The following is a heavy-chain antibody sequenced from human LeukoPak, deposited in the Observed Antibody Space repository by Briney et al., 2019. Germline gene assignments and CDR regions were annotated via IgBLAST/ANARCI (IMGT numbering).Heavy chain of an antibody. J-gene: IGHJ6*04. V-gene: IGHV3-20*04. CDR3: AELGITMIGGV. Sequence: PGGSLRLSCAASGFTFDDYGMSWVRHAPGKGLEWVSGINWNGDSTHYADSVKGRFTISRDNAKNSLYLQMNSLRAEDTAVYYCAELGITMIGGVWGKGTTVTISS. D-gene: IGHD3-10*02. CDR1: GFTFDDYG. CDR2: INWNGDST.